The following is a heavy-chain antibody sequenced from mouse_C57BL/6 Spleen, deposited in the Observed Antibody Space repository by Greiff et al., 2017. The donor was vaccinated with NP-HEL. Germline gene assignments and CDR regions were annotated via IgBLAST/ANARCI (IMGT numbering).Heavy chain of an antibody. CDR3: ARGEVTTVVAKGDY. CDR2: IYPRSGNT. CDR1: GYTFTSYG. V-gene: IGHV1-81*01. D-gene: IGHD1-1*01. Sequence: QVQLQHSGAELARPGASVKLSCKASGYTFTSYGISWVKQRTGQGLEWIGEIYPRSGNTYYNEKFKGKATLTADKSSSTAYMELRSLTSEDSAVYFCARGEVTTVVAKGDYWGQGTTLTVSS. J-gene: IGHJ2*01.